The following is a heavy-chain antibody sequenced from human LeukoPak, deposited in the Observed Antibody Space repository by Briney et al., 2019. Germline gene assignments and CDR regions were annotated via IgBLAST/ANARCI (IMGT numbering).Heavy chain of an antibody. CDR1: GFSFSSYS. J-gene: IGHJ4*02. Sequence: GGSLRLSCAASGFSFSSYSMNWVRQAPGKGLEWVSYISHTGSTMSYADSVKGRFTISRDNAKNSLYLQMNSLRAEDTAVYYCASCSGGSCYDYWGQGTLVTVSS. CDR3: ASCSGGSCYDY. D-gene: IGHD2-15*01. V-gene: IGHV3-48*04. CDR2: ISHTGSTM.